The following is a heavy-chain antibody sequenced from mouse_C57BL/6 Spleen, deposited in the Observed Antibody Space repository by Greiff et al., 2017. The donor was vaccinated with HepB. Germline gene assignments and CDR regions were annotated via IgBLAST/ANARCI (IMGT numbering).Heavy chain of an antibody. V-gene: IGHV1-26*01. Sequence: VQLQQSGPELVKPGASVKISCKASGYTFTDYYMNWVKQSHGKSLEWIGDINPNNGGTSYNQKFKGKATLTVDKSSSTAYMELRSLTSEDSAVYYCARGGNYYGSSPDVWGTGTTVTVSS. J-gene: IGHJ1*03. CDR1: GYTFTDYY. D-gene: IGHD1-1*01. CDR3: ARGGNYYGSSPDV. CDR2: INPNNGGT.